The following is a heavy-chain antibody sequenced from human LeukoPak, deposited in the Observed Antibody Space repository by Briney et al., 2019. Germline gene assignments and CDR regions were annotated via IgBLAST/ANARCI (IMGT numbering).Heavy chain of an antibody. CDR3: ATLSTLYYFDY. V-gene: IGHV4-34*01. CDR1: GGSFSGYY. CDR2: INHSGST. Sequence: SETLSLTCAVYGGSFSGYYWSWIRQPPGKGLEWIGEINHSGSTNYNPSLKSRVTISVDTSKNQFSLKLSSVTAADTAVYYCATLSTLYYFDYWGQGTLVTVSS. J-gene: IGHJ4*02.